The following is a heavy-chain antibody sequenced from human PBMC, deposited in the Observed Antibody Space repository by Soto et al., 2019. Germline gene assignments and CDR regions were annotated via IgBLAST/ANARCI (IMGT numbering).Heavy chain of an antibody. CDR2: IWYDGSNK. V-gene: IGHV3-33*01. CDR1: GFTFSSYG. J-gene: IGHJ6*02. D-gene: IGHD3-10*01. CDR3: ARDWPPAITMVRGVGGMDV. Sequence: QVQLVEPGGGVVQPGRSLRLSCAASGFTFSSYGMHWVRQAPGKGLEWVAVIWYDGSNKYYADSVKGRFTISRDNSKNTLYLQRNSLRAEDTAVYYCARDWPPAITMVRGVGGMDVWGQGTTVTVSS.